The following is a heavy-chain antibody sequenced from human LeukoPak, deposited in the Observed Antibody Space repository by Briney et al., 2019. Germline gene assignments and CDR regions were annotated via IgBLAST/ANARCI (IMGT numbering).Heavy chain of an antibody. CDR3: ARHGSSGYRYYYYYMDV. D-gene: IGHD3-22*01. Sequence: PSETLSLTCTVSGGSISSYYWSWIRQPPGKGLEWIGYIYTSGSTNYNPSLKSRVTISADTSKNQFSLKLSSVTAADTAVYYCARHGSSGYRYYYYYMDVWGKGTTVTVSS. CDR2: IYTSGST. V-gene: IGHV4-4*09. J-gene: IGHJ6*03. CDR1: GGSISSYY.